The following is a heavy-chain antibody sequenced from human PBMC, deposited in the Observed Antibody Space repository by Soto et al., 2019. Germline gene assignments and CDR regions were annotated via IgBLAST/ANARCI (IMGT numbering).Heavy chain of an antibody. CDR2: IIPIFGTA. CDR3: ARLYYYDSSGYLAPVDY. CDR1: GGTFSSYA. V-gene: IGHV1-69*06. J-gene: IGHJ4*02. D-gene: IGHD3-22*01. Sequence: GASVKVSCKASGGTFSSYAISWVRQAPGQGLEWMGGIIPIFGTANYAQKFQGRVTITADKSTSTAYMELSSLRSEDTAVYYCARLYYYDSSGYLAPVDYWGQGTLVTVSS.